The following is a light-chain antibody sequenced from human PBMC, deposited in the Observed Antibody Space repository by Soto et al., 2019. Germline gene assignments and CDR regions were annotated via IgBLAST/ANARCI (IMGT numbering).Light chain of an antibody. CDR1: QSVSSSY. CDR2: GAS. V-gene: IGKV3-20*01. Sequence: EIVLTQSPGTLSLSPGERATLSCRASQSVSSSYLAWYQQKPGQAPRLLIYGASSRATGIPDRFSVSGSGTDVTLTISRLEPEDFAVYYCQQYGSSPLTFGGGTKVEIK. CDR3: QQYGSSPLT. J-gene: IGKJ4*01.